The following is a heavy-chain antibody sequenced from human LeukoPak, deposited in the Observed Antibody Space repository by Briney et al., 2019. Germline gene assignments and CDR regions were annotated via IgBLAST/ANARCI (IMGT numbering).Heavy chain of an antibody. CDR1: GYTFTSYD. J-gene: IGHJ5*02. Sequence: ASVKVSCKASGYTFTSYDINWVRQATGQGLEWMGWMNPNSGNTGYAQKFQGRVTMTRNTSISTAYMELSSLRSEDTAMYYCARGPHAAKTWYYYGSGSDNWFDPWGQGTLVTVSS. D-gene: IGHD3-10*01. V-gene: IGHV1-8*01. CDR3: ARGPHAAKTWYYYGSGSDNWFDP. CDR2: MNPNSGNT.